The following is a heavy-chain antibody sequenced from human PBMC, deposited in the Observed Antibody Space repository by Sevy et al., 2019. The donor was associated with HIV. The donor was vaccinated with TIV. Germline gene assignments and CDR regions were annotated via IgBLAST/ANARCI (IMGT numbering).Heavy chain of an antibody. CDR3: ASAASTLRRESTGTNYFDY. J-gene: IGHJ4*02. CDR2: INHSGST. V-gene: IGHV4-34*01. CDR1: GGSFSGYY. D-gene: IGHD2-8*02. Sequence: SETLSLTCAVYGGSFSGYYWSWIRQPPGKGLEWIGEINHSGSTNYNPSLKSRVTISVDTSKNQFSLKLSSVTAADTAVYYCASAASTLRRESTGTNYFDYWGQGTLVTVSS.